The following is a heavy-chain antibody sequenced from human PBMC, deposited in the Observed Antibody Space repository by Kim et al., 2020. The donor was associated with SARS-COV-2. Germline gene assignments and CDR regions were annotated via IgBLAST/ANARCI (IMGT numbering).Heavy chain of an antibody. CDR2: IYYSGST. V-gene: IGHV4-39*01. D-gene: IGHD6-19*01. J-gene: IGHJ3*02. CDR3: ARHGPSSGWYDAFDI. Sequence: SETLSLTCTVSGGSISSSGYYWGWIRQPPGKGLEWIGSIYYSGSTYYNPSLKSRVTISVDTSKKQFSLKLSSVTAADTAVYYCARHGPSSGWYDAFDIWGQGKMVTVSS. CDR1: GGSISSSGYY.